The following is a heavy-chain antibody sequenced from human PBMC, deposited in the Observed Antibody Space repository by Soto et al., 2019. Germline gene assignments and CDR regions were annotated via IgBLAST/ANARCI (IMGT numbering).Heavy chain of an antibody. CDR1: GGSISSYY. V-gene: IGHV4-59*08. CDR2: IYYSGNT. CDR3: ARVGLYCISTSCNDY. J-gene: IGHJ4*02. Sequence: SETLSLTCTVSGGSISSYYWSWIRQPPGKGLEWIGYIYYSGNTNYNPSLKSRVTMSVDTSKRQFSLKLSSVTAADTAVYYCARVGLYCISTSCNDYWGQGTLVTVSS. D-gene: IGHD2-2*01.